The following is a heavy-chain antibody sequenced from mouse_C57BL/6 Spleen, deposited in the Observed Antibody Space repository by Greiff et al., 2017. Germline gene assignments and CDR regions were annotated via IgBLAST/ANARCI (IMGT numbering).Heavy chain of an antibody. D-gene: IGHD2-3*01. CDR3: ARGGYYPWFAY. V-gene: IGHV3-6*01. CDR1: GYSITSGYY. CDR2: ISYDGSN. J-gene: IGHJ3*01. Sequence: EVKLQESGPGLVKPSQSLSLTCSVTGYSITSGYYWNWIRQFPGNKLEWMGYISYDGSNNYNPSLKNRISITRDTSKNQFFLKLNSVTTEDTATYYCARGGYYPWFAYWGQGTLVTVSA.